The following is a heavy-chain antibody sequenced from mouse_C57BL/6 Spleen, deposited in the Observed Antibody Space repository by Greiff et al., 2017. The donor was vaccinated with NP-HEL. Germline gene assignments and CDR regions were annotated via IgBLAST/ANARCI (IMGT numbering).Heavy chain of an antibody. Sequence: EVQRVESGPGLVKPSQSLSLTCSVTGYSITSGYYWNWIRQFPGNKLEWMGYISYDGSNNYNPSLKNRISITRDTSKNQFFLKLNSVTTEDTATYYCARGWDGYAMDYWGQGTSVTVSS. V-gene: IGHV3-6*01. D-gene: IGHD4-1*01. CDR1: GYSITSGYY. CDR2: ISYDGSN. J-gene: IGHJ4*01. CDR3: ARGWDGYAMDY.